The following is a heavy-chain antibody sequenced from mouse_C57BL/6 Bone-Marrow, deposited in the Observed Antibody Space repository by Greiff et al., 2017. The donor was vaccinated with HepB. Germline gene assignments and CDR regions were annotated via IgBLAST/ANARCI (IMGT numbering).Heavy chain of an antibody. D-gene: IGHD1-1*01. CDR2: IYPGNSDT. CDR3: TRGYYYGSSSPVLNDV. V-gene: IGHV1-5*01. CDR1: GYTFTSYW. Sequence: EVQLQQSGTVLARPGASVKMSCKTSGYTFTSYWMHWVKQRPGQGLEWIGAIYPGNSDTSYNQKFKGKAKLTAVTSASTAYMELSSLTNEDSAVYYCTRGYYYGSSSPVLNDVWGTGTTVTVSS. J-gene: IGHJ1*03.